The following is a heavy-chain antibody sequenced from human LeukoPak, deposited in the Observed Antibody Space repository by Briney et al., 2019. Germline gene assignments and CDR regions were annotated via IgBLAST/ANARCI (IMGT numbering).Heavy chain of an antibody. J-gene: IGHJ6*03. CDR3: ARDVYPSFNYRNYYMDV. CDR1: GFIFSSFG. Sequence: GGSLRLSCAASGFIFSSFGMNWVRQAPGKGLEWVSYISSSSPTIYYADSVKGRFTISRDNAKNSLYLQMNSLRAEDTAVYYCARDVYPSFNYRNYYMDVWGKGTTVTVSS. CDR2: ISSSSPTI. V-gene: IGHV3-48*04. D-gene: IGHD4-11*01.